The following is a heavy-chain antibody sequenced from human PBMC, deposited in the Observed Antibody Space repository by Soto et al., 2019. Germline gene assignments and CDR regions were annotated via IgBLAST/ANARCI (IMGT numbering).Heavy chain of an antibody. Sequence: AGWSLKLSCAAPGFTLSDYYKSWIRQAPWKGVEWVSYISSSGSTIYYADSVKGRFTISRDNAKNSLYLQMNSLRAEDTAVYYCARERENDMVVVPAAVFDYWGQGTLVTVSS. D-gene: IGHD2-2*01. CDR1: GFTLSDYY. CDR2: ISSSGSTI. V-gene: IGHV3-11*01. J-gene: IGHJ4*02. CDR3: ARERENDMVVVPAAVFDY.